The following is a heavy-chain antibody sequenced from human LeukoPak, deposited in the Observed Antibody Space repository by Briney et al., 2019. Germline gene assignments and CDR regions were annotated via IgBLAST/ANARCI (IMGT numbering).Heavy chain of an antibody. CDR2: INHSGST. D-gene: IGHD6-19*01. CDR3: ARYKQWLWDAFDI. CDR1: GGSFSGYY. J-gene: IGHJ3*02. V-gene: IGHV4-34*01. Sequence: SETLSLTCAVYGGSFSGYYWSWIRQPPGKGLEWIGEINHSGSTNYNPSLKSRVTISVDTSKNQFSLKLSSVTAADTAVYYCARYKQWLWDAFDIWGQGTMVTVSS.